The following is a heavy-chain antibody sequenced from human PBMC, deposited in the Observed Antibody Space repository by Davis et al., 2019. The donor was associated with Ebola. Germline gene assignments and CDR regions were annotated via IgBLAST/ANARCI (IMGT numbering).Heavy chain of an antibody. CDR2: ISSDGSST. CDR1: EFTFSGYA. J-gene: IGHJ6*02. V-gene: IGHV3-74*01. D-gene: IGHD2-21*01. CDR3: ARGCPVPYHYYYNMDV. Sequence: HTGGSLRLSCAASEFTFSGYAMSWVRQVPGKGLVWVSRISSDGSSTNYADSVKGRFTISRDNAKNTLYLQMNSLRAEDTAVYYCARGCPVPYHYYYNMDVWGQGTTVTVSS.